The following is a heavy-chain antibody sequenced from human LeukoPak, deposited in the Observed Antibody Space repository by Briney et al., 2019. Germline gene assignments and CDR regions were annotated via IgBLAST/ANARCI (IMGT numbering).Heavy chain of an antibody. Sequence: GGFLRLSCAASGFTFSSYAMSWVRQAPGKGLEWVSAISGSGGSTYYADSVKGRFTISRDNSKNTLYLQMNSLRAEDTAVYYCAKDNSPSTVTIFDYWGQGTLVTVSS. V-gene: IGHV3-23*01. J-gene: IGHJ4*02. CDR2: ISGSGGST. CDR3: AKDNSPSTVTIFDY. CDR1: GFTFSSYA. D-gene: IGHD4-17*01.